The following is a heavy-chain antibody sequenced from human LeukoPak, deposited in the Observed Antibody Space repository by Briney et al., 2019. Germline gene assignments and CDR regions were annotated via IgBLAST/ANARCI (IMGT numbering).Heavy chain of an antibody. V-gene: IGHV3-74*01. CDR1: GFTFSSYW. CDR3: ARDLMDYDVSTGLHHYYMDV. J-gene: IGHJ6*02. CDR2: INGDGSNI. Sequence: EGSLRLSCVASGFTFSSYWMHWVRQDPRKGLVWVSRINGDGSNINYADPVRGRFTISRDNAKNTLYLQMNTLRVEDTAVYYCARDLMDYDVSTGLHHYYMDVWGQGTTVTVSS. D-gene: IGHD3-9*01.